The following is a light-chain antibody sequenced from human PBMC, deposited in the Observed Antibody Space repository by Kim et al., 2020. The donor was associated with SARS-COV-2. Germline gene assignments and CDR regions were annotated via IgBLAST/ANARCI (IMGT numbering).Light chain of an antibody. CDR1: SSNIGAGYD. J-gene: IGLJ2*01. CDR3: QSYDSSLSDVV. Sequence: QRVTISGTGSSSNIGAGYDVHWYQQLPGTAPKLLIYGNSNRPSGVPDRFSGSKSGTSASLAITGLQAEDEADYYCQSYDSSLSDVVFGGGTKLTVL. V-gene: IGLV1-40*01. CDR2: GNS.